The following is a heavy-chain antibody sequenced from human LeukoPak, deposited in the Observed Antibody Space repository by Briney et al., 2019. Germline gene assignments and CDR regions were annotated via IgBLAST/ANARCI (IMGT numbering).Heavy chain of an antibody. CDR3: ARLSGYSSSWYDDAFDI. CDR1: GGSFSGYY. J-gene: IGHJ3*02. D-gene: IGHD6-13*01. V-gene: IGHV4-34*01. Sequence: SETLSLTCAVYGGSFSGYYWSWIRQPPGKGLEWIGEINHSGSTNYNPSLKSRVTISVDTSKNQFSLKLSSVTAADTAVYYCARLSGYSSSWYDDAFDIWGQGTMVTVSS. CDR2: INHSGST.